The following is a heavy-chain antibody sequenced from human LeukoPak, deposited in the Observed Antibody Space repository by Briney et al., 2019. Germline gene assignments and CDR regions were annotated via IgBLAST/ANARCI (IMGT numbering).Heavy chain of an antibody. CDR3: ARQGSWSVFSGDNWFDP. Sequence: SETLSLTCTVSGGSISSGDYYWSWIRQPPGKGLEWIGYIYYSGSTYYNPSLKSRVTISVDTSKNQFSLKLSSVTAADTAVYYCARQGSWSVFSGDNWFDPWGQGTLVTVSS. CDR2: IYYSGST. J-gene: IGHJ5*02. CDR1: GGSISSGDYY. V-gene: IGHV4-30-4*01. D-gene: IGHD3-9*01.